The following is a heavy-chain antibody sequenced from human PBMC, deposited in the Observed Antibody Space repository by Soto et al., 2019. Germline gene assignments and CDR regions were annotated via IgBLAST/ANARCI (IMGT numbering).Heavy chain of an antibody. CDR3: TKGPYYYDTSAYLLFEY. V-gene: IGHV3-30*18. CDR1: GFTFSGYD. D-gene: IGHD3-22*01. CDR2: ISYDGSNR. J-gene: IGHJ4*02. Sequence: GGSLRLSCAASGFTFSGYDMHWVRQAPGKGLEWVAVISYDGSNRNYADSVKGRFTISRDNSKNTLYLQMNSLRTEDTAVYYCTKGPYYYDTSAYLLFEYWGQGTLVTVSS.